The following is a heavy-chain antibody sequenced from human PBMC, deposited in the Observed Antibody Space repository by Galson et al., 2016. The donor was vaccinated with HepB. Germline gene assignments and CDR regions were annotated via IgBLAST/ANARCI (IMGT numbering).Heavy chain of an antibody. J-gene: IGHJ4*02. D-gene: IGHD6-13*01. V-gene: IGHV4-31*03. CDR2: ISHGGSA. CDR3: ARYGSWTGFDH. CDR1: ADTISITGYF. Sequence: TLSLTCTVSADTISITGYFWSWIRQHPGRGLEWIGYISHGGSAYFNPSLKSRVTMSVDTSKNQFSLALTSVTAADTAVYFCARYGSWTGFDHWGQGTLVTVSS.